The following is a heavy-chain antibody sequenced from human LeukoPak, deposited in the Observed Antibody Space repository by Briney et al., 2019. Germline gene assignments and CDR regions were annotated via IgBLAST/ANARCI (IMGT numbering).Heavy chain of an antibody. Sequence: SETLSLTCAVSGGSISSSNWWSWVRQPPGKGLEWIGEIYHSGSTNYNPSLKSRVTISVDKSKNQFSLKLSSVTAADTAVYYCARDQYSSSWSPFDYWGQGTLVTVSS. J-gene: IGHJ4*02. D-gene: IGHD6-13*01. V-gene: IGHV4-4*02. CDR1: GGSISSSNW. CDR3: ARDQYSSSWSPFDY. CDR2: IYHSGST.